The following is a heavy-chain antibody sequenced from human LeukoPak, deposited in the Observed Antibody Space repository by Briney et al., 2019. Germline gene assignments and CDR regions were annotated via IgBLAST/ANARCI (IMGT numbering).Heavy chain of an antibody. D-gene: IGHD3-10*01. J-gene: IGHJ4*02. CDR1: GFTFSTYS. Sequence: PGGSLRLSCAASGFTFSTYSMNWVRQAPGKGLEWVSSISSGSRYIYYADSVKGRFTISRDNSKNTLCLEMNSLRTEDTAVYYCARGFGSGSYLIDHWGQGTLVTVSS. CDR2: ISSGSRYI. CDR3: ARGFGSGSYLIDH. V-gene: IGHV3-21*01.